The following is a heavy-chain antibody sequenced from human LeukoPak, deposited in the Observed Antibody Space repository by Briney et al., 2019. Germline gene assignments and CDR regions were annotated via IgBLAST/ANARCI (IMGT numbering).Heavy chain of an antibody. CDR1: GYTFTSYG. V-gene: IGHV1-69*06. CDR3: ARDGGLYCSGGNCYGGLDYYYYMDV. D-gene: IGHD2-15*01. Sequence: SVKVSCKASGYTFTSYGISWVRQAPGQGLEWMGGIIPIFGTPNYAEKFQGRVTITADKSTSTAYMELSSLRSEDTAVYYCARDGGLYCSGGNCYGGLDYYYYMDVWGKGTTVTVSS. CDR2: IIPIFGTP. J-gene: IGHJ6*03.